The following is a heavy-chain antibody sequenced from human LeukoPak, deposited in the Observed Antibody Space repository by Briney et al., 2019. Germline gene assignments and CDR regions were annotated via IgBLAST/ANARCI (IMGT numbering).Heavy chain of an antibody. CDR3: AKARVKVSYAFDI. V-gene: IGHV4-61*01. CDR1: GGSVGSGSYY. J-gene: IGHJ3*02. D-gene: IGHD5/OR15-5a*01. Sequence: SETLSLTCTFSGGSVGSGSYYWSWTRQPPGKGLEWIGYIYYSGSTNYNPSLKSRVTISVDTSKNQFSLKLSSVTAADTAVYYCAKARVKVSYAFDIWGQGTMVTVSS. CDR2: IYYSGST.